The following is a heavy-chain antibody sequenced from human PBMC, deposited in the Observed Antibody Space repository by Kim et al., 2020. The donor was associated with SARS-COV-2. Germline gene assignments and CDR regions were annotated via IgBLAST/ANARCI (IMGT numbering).Heavy chain of an antibody. Sequence: SVKVSCKASGGTFSSYAISWVRQAPGQGLEWMGGIIPIFGTANYAQKFQGRVTITADESTSTAYMELSSLRSEDTAVYYCARLGVAAAGLLNDYWGQGTLVTVSS. CDR2: IIPIFGTA. D-gene: IGHD6-13*01. V-gene: IGHV1-69*13. CDR1: GGTFSSYA. J-gene: IGHJ4*02. CDR3: ARLGVAAAGLLNDY.